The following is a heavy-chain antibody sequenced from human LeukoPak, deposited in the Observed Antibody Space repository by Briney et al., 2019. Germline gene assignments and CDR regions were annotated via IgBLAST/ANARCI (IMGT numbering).Heavy chain of an antibody. CDR2: IKQDQSER. CDR1: GFTLSTYW. Sequence: GGSLRLSCAASGFTLSTYWMSWVRQAPGKGLEWVAHIKQDQSERYYVDSVKGRFTIARDNAKNSLYLQMNSLRAEDTAVYYCARDPSRGYNYGYGDYWGQGTLVIVSS. V-gene: IGHV3-7*01. CDR3: ARDPSRGYNYGYGDY. D-gene: IGHD5-18*01. J-gene: IGHJ4*02.